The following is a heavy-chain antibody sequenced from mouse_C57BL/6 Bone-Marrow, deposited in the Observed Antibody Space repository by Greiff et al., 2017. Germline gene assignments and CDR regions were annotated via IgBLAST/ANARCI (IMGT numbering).Heavy chain of an antibody. V-gene: IGHV1-5*01. CDR3: TRDGPSLYAMDY. CDR2: IYPGNSDT. Sequence: EVQLQQSGTVLARPGASVKMSCKTSGYTFTSYWMHWVKQRPGQGLEWIGAIYPGNSDTSYNQKFKGKAKLTAGTSASTAYMELSSLTNEDSAVYYCTRDGPSLYAMDYWGQGTSVTVSS. D-gene: IGHD2-3*01. CDR1: GYTFTSYW. J-gene: IGHJ4*01.